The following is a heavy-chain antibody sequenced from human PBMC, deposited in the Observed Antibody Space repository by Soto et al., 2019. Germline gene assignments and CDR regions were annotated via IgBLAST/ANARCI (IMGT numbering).Heavy chain of an antibody. J-gene: IGHJ6*04. CDR3: AREIAARL. D-gene: IGHD6-6*01. CDR1: GFTFSSYW. CDR2: IKQDGSAE. V-gene: IGHV3-7*01. Sequence: EVQLVESGGGLVQPGGSLRLSCAASGFTFSSYWMSWFRQAPGKGLEWVANIKQDGSAENYVDSVKGRFTISRDNAKNALYLQMNSLRVEDTAVYYCAREIAARLWGKGTTVTVSS.